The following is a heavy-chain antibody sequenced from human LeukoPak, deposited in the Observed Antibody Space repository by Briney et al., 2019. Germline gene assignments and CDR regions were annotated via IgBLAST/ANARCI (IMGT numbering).Heavy chain of an antibody. J-gene: IGHJ2*01. D-gene: IGHD6-19*01. Sequence: GGSLRLSCAASGFTFSSYWMSWVRQAPGKGLGWVANIKQDGSEKYYVDSVKGRFTISRDNAKNSLYLQMNSLRAEDTAVYYCALQGAQWLAYWYFDLWGRGTLVTVSS. CDR2: IKQDGSEK. CDR3: ALQGAQWLAYWYFDL. CDR1: GFTFSSYW. V-gene: IGHV3-7*01.